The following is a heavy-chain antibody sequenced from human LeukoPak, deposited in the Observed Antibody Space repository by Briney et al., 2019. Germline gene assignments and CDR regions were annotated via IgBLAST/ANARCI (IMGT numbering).Heavy chain of an antibody. D-gene: IGHD4-17*01. J-gene: IGHJ6*03. V-gene: IGHV3-30*18. CDR3: AKDPGGNYGDYVRNYYYYMDV. CDR1: GFTFSSYA. CDR2: ISYDGSNK. Sequence: GGSLRLSCAASGFTFSSYAMSWVRQAPGKGLEWVAVISYDGSNKYYADSVKGRFTISRDNSKNTLYLQMNSLRAEDTAVYYCAKDPGGNYGDYVRNYYYYMDVWGKGTTVTISS.